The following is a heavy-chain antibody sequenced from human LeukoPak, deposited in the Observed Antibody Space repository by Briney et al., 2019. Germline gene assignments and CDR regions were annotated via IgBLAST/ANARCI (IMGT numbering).Heavy chain of an antibody. CDR1: GFTFCNFW. Sequence: GSLRLFFSALGFTFCNFWNGLVRPAPGEGLEWVANIKQDGSEKYYVDSVKGRFTISRDNAKNSLYLQMNSLRAEDTAVYYCARRRVPFDYWGQGTLVTVSS. V-gene: IGHV3-7*01. CDR2: IKQDGSEK. J-gene: IGHJ4*02. CDR3: ARRRVPFDY.